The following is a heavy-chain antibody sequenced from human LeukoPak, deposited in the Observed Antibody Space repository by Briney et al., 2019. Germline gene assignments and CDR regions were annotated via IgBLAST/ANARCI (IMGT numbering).Heavy chain of an antibody. V-gene: IGHV3-21*04. D-gene: IGHD6-6*01. CDR1: GFTFSSYS. Sequence: GGSLRLSCAASGFTFSSYSMNWVRQAPGKGLEWVSSISSSSSYIYYADSVKGRFTISRDNAKNSLFLQMNTLRAEDTAVYYCARDPYSSTWSYGMDVWGQGTTVTVSS. CDR3: ARDPYSSTWSYGMDV. J-gene: IGHJ6*02. CDR2: ISSSSSYI.